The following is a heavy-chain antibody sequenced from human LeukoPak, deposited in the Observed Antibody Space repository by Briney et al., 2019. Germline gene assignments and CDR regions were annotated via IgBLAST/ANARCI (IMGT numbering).Heavy chain of an antibody. D-gene: IGHD4-23*01. Sequence: GGSLRLSCAASGFTFSSYSMNWVRQAPGKGLEWVSSISSSSSYIYYADSVKGRFTISRDNAKNSLYLQLNSLRAEDTAVYYCARDPVARWRLRENAFDIWGQGTMVTVSS. CDR3: ARDPVARWRLRENAFDI. CDR2: ISSSSSYI. CDR1: GFTFSSYS. J-gene: IGHJ3*02. V-gene: IGHV3-21*01.